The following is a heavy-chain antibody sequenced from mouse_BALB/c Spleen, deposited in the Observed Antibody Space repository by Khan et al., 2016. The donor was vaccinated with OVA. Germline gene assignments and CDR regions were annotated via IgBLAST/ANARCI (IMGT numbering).Heavy chain of an antibody. CDR1: GYTFTSYW. V-gene: IGHV1S81*02. J-gene: IGHJ2*01. CDR3: ARIKKIVATYFDY. D-gene: IGHD1-1*01. CDR2: TNPTNGRT. Sequence: VQLQQSGAELVKAGASVKMSCKASGYTFTSYWMHWVKQRLGQGLEWFAETNPTNGRTYYNEKFKSTAYMLLSGPTFEDSAVYYCARIKKIVATYFDYWGQGTTLTVSS.